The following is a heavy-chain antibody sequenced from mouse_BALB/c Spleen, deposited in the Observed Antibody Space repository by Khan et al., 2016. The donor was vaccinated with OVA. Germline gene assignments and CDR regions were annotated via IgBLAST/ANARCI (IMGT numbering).Heavy chain of an antibody. CDR1: GFTFSSYA. J-gene: IGHJ1*01. D-gene: IGHD1-1*01. Sequence: EVELVESGGDLVKPGGSLKLSCAASGFTFSSYAMSWVRQTPEKRLEWVASINSGGSFYYSDSVRGRFTISRDNARNILYLQMSSLNSEDTAMYYCARGHFYGSSYDYWYCDVWGAGTTVTVSS. V-gene: IGHV5-6-5*01. CDR3: ARGHFYGSSYDYWYCDV. CDR2: INSGGSF.